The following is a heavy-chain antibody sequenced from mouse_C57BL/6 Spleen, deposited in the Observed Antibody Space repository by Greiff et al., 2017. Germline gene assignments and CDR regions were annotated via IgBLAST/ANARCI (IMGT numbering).Heavy chain of an antibody. J-gene: IGHJ2*01. Sequence: VQLQQSGAELMKPGASVKLSCTATGYTFTGYWIEWVKQRPGHGLEWIGEIVPGSGSTNYNEKFQGKATFTADTSSNTAYMQLSSLTTEDSAIYYCARRDFDYWGQGTTLTVSS. CDR2: IVPGSGST. CDR3: ARRDFDY. V-gene: IGHV1-9*01. CDR1: GYTFTGYW.